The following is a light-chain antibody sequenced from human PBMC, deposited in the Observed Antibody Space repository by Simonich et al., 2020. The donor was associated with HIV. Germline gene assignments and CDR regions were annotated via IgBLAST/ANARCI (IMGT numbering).Light chain of an antibody. V-gene: IGKV2-28*01. CDR2: LGS. Sequence: DIVMTQSPLSLPVTPGEPASISCVSSQSLRSSNGYNYLDWYLQKPGQSPQLLIYLGSNRASGVPDRFSGSGSGTEFTLQISRVEAEDVGVYYCMQALQTPFTFGPGTKVDIK. CDR3: MQALQTPFT. J-gene: IGKJ3*01. CDR1: QSLRSSNGYNY.